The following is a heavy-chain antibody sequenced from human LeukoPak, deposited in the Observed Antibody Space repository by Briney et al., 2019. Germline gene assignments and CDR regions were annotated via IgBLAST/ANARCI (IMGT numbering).Heavy chain of an antibody. D-gene: IGHD3-3*01. CDR2: ISRSGDII. CDR1: GFTFSSYE. J-gene: IGHJ4*02. V-gene: IGHV3-48*03. CDR3: ESGGLEYSFDY. Sequence: GGSLRLSCAASGFTFSSYEMNWLRQAPGEGVVWVSYISRSGDIIYYPHSMKGRFTITRDNAKNSLYLQMNSPRAEDTAVYYCESGGLEYSFDYWGQGILVTVSS.